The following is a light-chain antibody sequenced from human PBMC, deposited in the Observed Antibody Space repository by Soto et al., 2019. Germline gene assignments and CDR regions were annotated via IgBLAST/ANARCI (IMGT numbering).Light chain of an antibody. CDR3: QHFNIHST. CDR2: KAS. CDR1: QTIGGR. Sequence: DIQLTQSPPTLSASVGDRITISCRASQTIGGRLAWYQQRPGKAPRLLIYKASVLETGVPSRFSGRALSETEFTFTISSLQSDDFATSYCQHFNIHSTFGLRTEVDI. J-gene: IGKJ3*01. V-gene: IGKV1-5*03.